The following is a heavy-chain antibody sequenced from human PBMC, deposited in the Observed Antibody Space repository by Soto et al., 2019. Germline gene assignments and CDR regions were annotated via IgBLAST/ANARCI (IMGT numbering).Heavy chain of an antibody. V-gene: IGHV3-15*01. CDR2: IKSKTDGGTT. J-gene: IGHJ6*02. CDR3: TTVHTVYYYGMDV. D-gene: IGHD4-4*01. Sequence: PGGSLRLSCAASGFTFSNAWMSWVRQAPGKGLEWVGRIKSKTDGGTTDYAAPVKGRFTISRDDSKNTLYLQMNSLKTEDTAVYYCTTVHTVYYYGMDVWGQGTTVTVSS. CDR1: GFTFSNAW.